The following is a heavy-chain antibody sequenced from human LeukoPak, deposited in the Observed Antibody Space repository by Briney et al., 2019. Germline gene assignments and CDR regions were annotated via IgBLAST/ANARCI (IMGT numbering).Heavy chain of an antibody. V-gene: IGHV1-3*01. Sequence: ASVKVSCKASGYTFTGYHMHWVRQAPGQRLEWMGWINAGNGNTKYSQKFQGRVTITRDTSASTAYMELSSLRSEDTAVYYCARSPYSGSYPFDYWGQGTLVTVSS. D-gene: IGHD1-26*01. CDR3: ARSPYSGSYPFDY. CDR2: INAGNGNT. J-gene: IGHJ4*02. CDR1: GYTFTGYH.